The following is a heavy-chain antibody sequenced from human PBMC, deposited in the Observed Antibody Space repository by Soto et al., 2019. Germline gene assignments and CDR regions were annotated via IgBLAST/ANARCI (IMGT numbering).Heavy chain of an antibody. D-gene: IGHD2-2*03. CDR2: VTKDGNSI. J-gene: IGHJ4*02. CDR1: GFTFSSFW. CDR3: ARGGVGSFDY. V-gene: IGHV3-74*01. Sequence: PGGSLRLSCAASGFTFSSFWMHWVRQAPGKGLVWISHVTKDGNSISYADSVKGRFTISRDNARNTVYLQMDGLRDEDTAVYYCARGGVGSFDYWGQGSLVTAPQ.